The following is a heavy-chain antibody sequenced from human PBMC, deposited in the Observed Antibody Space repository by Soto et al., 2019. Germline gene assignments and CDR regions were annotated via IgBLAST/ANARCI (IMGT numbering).Heavy chain of an antibody. V-gene: IGHV3-74*01. D-gene: IGHD5-18*01. CDR3: VRGYSYGSYPYYYYGMDV. Sequence: PGGSLRLSCAASGFTFSNFWMHWVRQAPGKGLVWVSRINSDGSSTNYAESVKGRSTISRDNAKNTLYLQMISLRAEDTAVYYCVRGYSYGSYPYYYYGMDVWGQGTTVTVSS. CDR2: INSDGSST. J-gene: IGHJ6*02. CDR1: GFTFSNFW.